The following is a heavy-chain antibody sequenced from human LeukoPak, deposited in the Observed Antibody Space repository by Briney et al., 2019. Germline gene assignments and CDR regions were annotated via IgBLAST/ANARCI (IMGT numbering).Heavy chain of an antibody. J-gene: IGHJ4*02. D-gene: IGHD4-23*01. V-gene: IGHV3-9*01. CDR2: ISWNSGSI. Sequence: GGSLRLSCAASGFTFSSGMHWVRQAPGKGLEWVSGISWNSGSIGYADSVKGRFTISRDNAKNSLYLQMNSLRAEDTALYYCAKAFSQTTVVTTFDYWGQGTLVTVSS. CDR1: GFTFSSG. CDR3: AKAFSQTTVVTTFDY.